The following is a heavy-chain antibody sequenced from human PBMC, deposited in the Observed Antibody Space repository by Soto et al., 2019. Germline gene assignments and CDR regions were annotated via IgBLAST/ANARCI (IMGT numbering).Heavy chain of an antibody. CDR1: GFTFSSYA. V-gene: IGHV3-23*01. D-gene: IGHD1-26*01. CDR2: ISGSGGRT. J-gene: IGHJ4*02. Sequence: EVQLLESGGGLVQPGGSLRLSCAASGFTFSSYAMSWIRQAPGKGLEWVSVISGSGGRTNYADSVKGRFTISRDTSKNTLYMQMNSLRAEDTAVYYCAKDQGWIVGALRYLDYWGRGTLVTVSS. CDR3: AKDQGWIVGALRYLDY.